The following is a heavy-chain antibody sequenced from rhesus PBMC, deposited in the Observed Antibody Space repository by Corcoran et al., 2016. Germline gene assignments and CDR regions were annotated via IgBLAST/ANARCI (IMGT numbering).Heavy chain of an antibody. J-gene: IGHJ4*01. CDR1: GGSIHDSYR. CDR3: ARDKAAARNFDY. Sequence: QVQLQESGPGVVKPSETLSLTCAVSGGSIHDSYRWSWIRHPPGKGLEWIGYIYGSSTSTNYNPSLKSRVTSSKDTSQNQFSLKLSSVTAADTAVYYCARDKAAARNFDYWGQGVLVTVSS. D-gene: IGHD6-43*01. CDR2: IYGSSTST. V-gene: IGHV4S10*01.